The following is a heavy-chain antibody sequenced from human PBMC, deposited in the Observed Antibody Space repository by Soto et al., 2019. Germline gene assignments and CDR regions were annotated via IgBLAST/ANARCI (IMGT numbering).Heavy chain of an antibody. CDR1: GGSISSSSYY. J-gene: IGHJ5*02. CDR3: ARRLLPYTDLNWFDP. Sequence: PSETLSLTCTVSGGSISSSSYYWGWIRQPPGKGLEWIGSIYYSGSTYYNPSLKSRVTISVDTSKNQLSLKLSSVTAADTAVYYCARRLLPYTDLNWFDPWGQGTLVSVSS. CDR2: IYYSGST. V-gene: IGHV4-39*01. D-gene: IGHD3-10*01.